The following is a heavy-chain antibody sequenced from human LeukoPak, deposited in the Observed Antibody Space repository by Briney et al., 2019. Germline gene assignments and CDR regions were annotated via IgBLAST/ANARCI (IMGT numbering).Heavy chain of an antibody. D-gene: IGHD1-26*01. V-gene: IGHV1-24*01. CDR2: FDPEDGET. J-gene: IGHJ3*02. CDR1: GYTLTELS. CDR3: ALSGSYSGFVYAFDI. Sequence: ASVEVSCKVSGYTLTELSMHWVRQAPGKGLEWMGGFDPEDGETIYAQKFQGRVTMTEDTSTDTAYMELSSLRSEDTAVYYCALSGSYSGFVYAFDIWGQGTMVTVSS.